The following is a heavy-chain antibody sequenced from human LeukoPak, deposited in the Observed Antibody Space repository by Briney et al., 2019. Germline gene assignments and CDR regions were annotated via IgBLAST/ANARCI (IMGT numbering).Heavy chain of an antibody. V-gene: IGHV3-30*02. CDR1: GFTFSSYG. D-gene: IGHD6-19*01. Sequence: GGSLRLSCAASGFTFSSYGMHWVRQAPGKGLEWVAFIRYDGSNKYYADSVKGRFTISRDNSKNTLYLQMNSLRAEDTAVYYCAEDQQWLVNFIDYWGQGTLVTVSS. CDR3: AEDQQWLVNFIDY. J-gene: IGHJ4*02. CDR2: IRYDGSNK.